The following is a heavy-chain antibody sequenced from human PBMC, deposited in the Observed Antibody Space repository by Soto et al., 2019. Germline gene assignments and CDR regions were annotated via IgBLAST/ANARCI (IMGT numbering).Heavy chain of an antibody. CDR1: GFTFSSDA. V-gene: IGHV3-23*01. J-gene: IGHJ6*02. Sequence: PGGSLRLSCAASGFTFSSDAMSWVRQAPGKGLEWVSAMSGSGYSPYYADSVKGRFTVSRDNSKNTLYLQMNSLRAEDTAVYYCAKSTGPSSGYKDYYYYGMDVWGQGTTVTVSS. CDR2: MSGSGYSP. CDR3: AKSTGPSSGYKDYYYYGMDV. D-gene: IGHD6-6*01.